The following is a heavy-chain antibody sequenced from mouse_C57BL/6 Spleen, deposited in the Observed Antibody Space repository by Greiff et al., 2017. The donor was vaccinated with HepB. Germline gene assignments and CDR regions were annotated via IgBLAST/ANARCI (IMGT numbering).Heavy chain of an antibody. V-gene: IGHV1-78*01. D-gene: IGHD1-1*01. CDR3: ARSATVVATDYAMDY. CDR2: IYPRDGST. Sequence: VKLMESDAELVKPGASVKISCKVSGYTFTDHTIHWMKQRPEQGLEWIGYIYPRDGSTKYNEKFKGKATLTADKSSSTAYMQLNSLTSEDSAVYFCARSATVVATDYAMDYWGQGTSVTVSS. J-gene: IGHJ4*01. CDR1: GYTFTDHT.